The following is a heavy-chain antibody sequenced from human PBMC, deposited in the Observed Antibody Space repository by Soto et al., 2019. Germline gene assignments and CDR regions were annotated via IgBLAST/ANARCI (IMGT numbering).Heavy chain of an antibody. D-gene: IGHD2-2*01. J-gene: IGHJ6*02. CDR1: GYTLTIYY. V-gene: IGHV1-46*01. Sequence: GSVKVSCKASGYTLTIYYLHCVLQSRGQWPDWMGIINPSGGITNDAQKFQDRVTMTSDTSTSTVYMELSSLRSEDTAVYYCARGISTTRYYYYYGMDVWGQGTTVTVSS. CDR2: INPSGGIT. CDR3: ARGISTTRYYYYYGMDV.